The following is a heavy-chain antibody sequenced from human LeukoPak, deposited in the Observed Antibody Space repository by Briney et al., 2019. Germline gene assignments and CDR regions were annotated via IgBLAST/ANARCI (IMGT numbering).Heavy chain of an antibody. J-gene: IGHJ6*02. Sequence: GGSLRLSCAASGFTFSDYYMSWIRQAPGKGLEWVSYISSSGSTIYYADSVKGRFTISRDNAKNSLYPQMDSLRAEDTAVYYCARNSDRSYSYYGMDVWGQGTTVTVSS. CDR3: ARNSDRSYSYYGMDV. V-gene: IGHV3-11*01. CDR2: ISSSGSTI. CDR1: GFTFSDYY. D-gene: IGHD3-22*01.